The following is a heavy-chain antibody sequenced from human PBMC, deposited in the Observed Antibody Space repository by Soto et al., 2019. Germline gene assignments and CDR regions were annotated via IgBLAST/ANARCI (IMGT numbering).Heavy chain of an antibody. CDR3: AKLDPSDGKFDY. V-gene: IGHV3-30-3*02. CDR1: GFTFSSYA. J-gene: IGHJ4*02. CDR2: ISYDGSNK. D-gene: IGHD2-2*01. Sequence: GGSLRLSCAASGFTFSSYAMHWVRQAPGKGLEWVAVISYDGSNKYYADSVKGRFTISRDNSKNTLYLQMNSLRAEDTAVYYCAKLDPSDGKFDYWGQGTLVTVSS.